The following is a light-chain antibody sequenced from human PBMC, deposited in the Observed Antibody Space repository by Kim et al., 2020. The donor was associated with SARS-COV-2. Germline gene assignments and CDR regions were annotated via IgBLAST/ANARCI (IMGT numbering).Light chain of an antibody. CDR3: QAWVSRTWV. CDR2: QEN. CDR1: KVGDKS. J-gene: IGLJ3*02. V-gene: IGLV3-1*01. Sequence: VSPGQRASTTCAGHKVGDKSVCRDHHKPGQSPALVIYQENKRASGTPERFSGSNSGNTATLTISGTQAMDEADYYCQAWVSRTWVFGGGTQLTVL.